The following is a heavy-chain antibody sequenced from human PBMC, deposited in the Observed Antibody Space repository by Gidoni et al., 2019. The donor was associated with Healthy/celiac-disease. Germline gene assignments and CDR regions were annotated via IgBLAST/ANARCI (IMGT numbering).Heavy chain of an antibody. D-gene: IGHD1-26*01. J-gene: IGHJ3*02. CDR1: GFTFSSYG. CDR3: ATQYSGSYGDAFDI. Sequence: QVQLVESGGGVVQPGRSLRLSCAASGFTFSSYGMHWVRQAPGKGLGWVAVIWYDGSNKYYADSVKGRFTISRDNSKNTLYLQMNSLRAEDTAVYYCATQYSGSYGDAFDIWGQGTMVTVSS. V-gene: IGHV3-33*01. CDR2: IWYDGSNK.